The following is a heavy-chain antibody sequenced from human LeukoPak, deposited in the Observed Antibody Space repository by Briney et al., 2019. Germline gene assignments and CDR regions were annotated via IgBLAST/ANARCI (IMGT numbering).Heavy chain of an antibody. CDR2: INPSGGST. D-gene: IGHD3-10*01. CDR1: GYTFTGYY. J-gene: IGHJ6*03. CDR3: ARDREMYGSGSRGYYYYMDV. V-gene: IGHV1-46*01. Sequence: GASVKVSCKASGYTFTGYYMHWVRQAPGQGLEWMGIINPSGGSTSYAQKFQGRVTMTRDTSTSTVYMELSSLRSEDTAVYYCARDREMYGSGSRGYYYYMDVWGKGTTVTISS.